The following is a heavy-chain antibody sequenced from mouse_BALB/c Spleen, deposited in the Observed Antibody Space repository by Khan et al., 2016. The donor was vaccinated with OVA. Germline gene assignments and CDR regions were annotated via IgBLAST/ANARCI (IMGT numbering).Heavy chain of an antibody. CDR2: ISSDGDYT. CDR3: ARSPYGNFAY. D-gene: IGHD2-1*01. CDR1: GFTFSTYA. V-gene: IGHV5-9-1*01. Sequence: EVMLVESGGGLVKPGGSLKLSCAASGFTFSTYAMSWVRQTPEKRLEWVATISSDGDYTYFPDNVTGRFTISRDNAKNTLRLQMTSLRSEDTAMYYCARSPYGNFAYWGQGTLVTVSA. J-gene: IGHJ3*01.